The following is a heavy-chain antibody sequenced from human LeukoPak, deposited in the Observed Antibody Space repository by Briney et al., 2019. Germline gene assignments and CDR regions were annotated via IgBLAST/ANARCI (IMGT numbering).Heavy chain of an antibody. CDR3: ARDEITTVTTYYYHYMDV. Sequence: GGSLRLSCTASGFTFSSYAMHWVRQAPGKGLEWVAVISYDGSNKYYADSVKGRFTISRDNSKNTLYLQMNSLRAEDTAVYYCARDEITTVTTYYYHYMDVWGKGTPVTVSS. CDR2: ISYDGSNK. J-gene: IGHJ6*03. D-gene: IGHD4-11*01. V-gene: IGHV3-30*01. CDR1: GFTFSSYA.